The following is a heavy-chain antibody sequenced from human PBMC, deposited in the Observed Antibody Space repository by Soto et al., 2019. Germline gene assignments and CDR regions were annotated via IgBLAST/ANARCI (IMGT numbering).Heavy chain of an antibody. D-gene: IGHD6-19*01. V-gene: IGHV3-23*01. Sequence: GQLLESGGGLVQPGGSLRLSCAASGFTFNSYAMSWVRQAPEAGLEWVSTISAVGGSTYYADSVKGRFTISRDNSKNTLYLQMNSLRADDTAVYYCAKLSTGSYWYFDLWGRGTLVTVSS. CDR1: GFTFNSYA. CDR2: ISAVGGST. J-gene: IGHJ2*01. CDR3: AKLSTGSYWYFDL.